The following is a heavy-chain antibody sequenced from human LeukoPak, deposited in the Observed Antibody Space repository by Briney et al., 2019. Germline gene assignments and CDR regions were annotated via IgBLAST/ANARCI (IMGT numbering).Heavy chain of an antibody. D-gene: IGHD3-22*01. V-gene: IGHV4-59*01. CDR1: GGSISSYY. CDR2: IYYSGST. CDR3: ARALTEKYYYDSSGYFNWFDP. Sequence: KPSETLSLTCTVSGGSISSYYWSWTRQPPGKGLEWIGYIYYSGSTNYNPSLKSRVTISVDTSKNQFSLKLSSVTAADTAVYYCARALTEKYYYDSSGYFNWFDPWGQGTLVTVSS. J-gene: IGHJ5*02.